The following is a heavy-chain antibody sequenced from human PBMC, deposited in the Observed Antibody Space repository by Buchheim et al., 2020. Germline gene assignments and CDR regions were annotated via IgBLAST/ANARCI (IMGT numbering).Heavy chain of an antibody. Sequence: EVQLVESGGGLVKPGGSLRLSCAASGFTFNNAWMHWVRQAPGKGLEWVGRIKSITDGGTTDYAAPIKGRFTISRDDSKNTLYLQMNSLKSEDTALYYCTTYTSSSHLGNWGQGTL. CDR3: TTYTSSSHLGN. CDR1: GFTFNNAW. D-gene: IGHD6-6*01. V-gene: IGHV3-15*07. CDR2: IKSITDGGTT. J-gene: IGHJ4*02.